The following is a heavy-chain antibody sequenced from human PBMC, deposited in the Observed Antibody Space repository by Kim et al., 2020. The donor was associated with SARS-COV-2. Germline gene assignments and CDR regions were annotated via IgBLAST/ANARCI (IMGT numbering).Heavy chain of an antibody. CDR3: AIDTGAYFD. CDR1: GFTFDNYA. Sequence: GGSLRLSCAASGFTFDNYAMTWIRQAPGKGLEWVSVFYNGGGATFYADSVEGRFTISRDNSKSTLYLQLSSLRADDTATYYCAIDTGAYFDWGQGTLVTV. J-gene: IGHJ4*02. D-gene: IGHD2-8*02. CDR2: FYNGGGAT. V-gene: IGHV3-23*03.